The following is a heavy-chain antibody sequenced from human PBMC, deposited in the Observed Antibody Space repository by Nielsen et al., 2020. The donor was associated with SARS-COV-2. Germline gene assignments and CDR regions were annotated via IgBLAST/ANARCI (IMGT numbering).Heavy chain of an antibody. J-gene: IGHJ4*02. D-gene: IGHD3-16*01. CDR3: AGGWGRGNLDY. CDR1: GGSISSYY. Sequence: SETLSLTCTVSGGSISSYYWSWIRQPPGKGLEWIGYIYYSGSTNYNPSLKSRVTISVDTSKNQFSLKLSSVTAAATAVYYCAGGWGRGNLDYWGQGTLVTVSS. V-gene: IGHV4-59*01. CDR2: IYYSGST.